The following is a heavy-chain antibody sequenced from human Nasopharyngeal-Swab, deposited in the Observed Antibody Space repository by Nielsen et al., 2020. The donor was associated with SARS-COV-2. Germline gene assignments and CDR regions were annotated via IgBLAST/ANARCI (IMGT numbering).Heavy chain of an antibody. J-gene: IGHJ4*02. CDR3: VRSLRQWLAHDS. CDR1: GFVFCSYS. Sequence: GESLKISCAATGFVFCSYSMNWVRQAPGKVLEWVAYIISGSHIIYHADSVKGRFTISRDNANNVLYLEMNSLRVEDTAVYYCVRSLRQWLAHDSWGQGTLVTVSS. CDR2: IISGSHII. V-gene: IGHV3-48*04. D-gene: IGHD6-19*01.